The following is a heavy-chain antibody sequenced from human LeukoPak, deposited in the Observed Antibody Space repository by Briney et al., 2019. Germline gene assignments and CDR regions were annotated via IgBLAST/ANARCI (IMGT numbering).Heavy chain of an antibody. D-gene: IGHD5-18*01. CDR1: GFTFSSYS. V-gene: IGHV3-21*01. CDR3: ARVSGYSYGYSNAFDI. Sequence: GGSLRLSCGASGFTFSSYSMNWVRQAPGKGLEWVSSISSSSSYIYYADSVKGRFTISRDNAKNSLYLQMNSLRAEDTAVYYCARVSGYSYGYSNAFDIWGQGTMVTVSS. J-gene: IGHJ3*02. CDR2: ISSSSSYI.